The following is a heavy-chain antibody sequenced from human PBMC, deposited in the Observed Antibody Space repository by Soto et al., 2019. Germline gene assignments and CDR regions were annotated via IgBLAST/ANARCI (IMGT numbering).Heavy chain of an antibody. J-gene: IGHJ5*02. CDR3: AREYGYSYGLKVSSGPWFDP. Sequence: GASVKVSCKASGYTFTSYYMHWVRQAPGQGLEWMGIINPSGGSTSYAQKFQGRVTMTRDTSTSTVYMELSSLRSEDTAVYYCAREYGYSYGLKVSSGPWFDPWGQGTLVTVSS. CDR2: INPSGGST. CDR1: GYTFTSYY. D-gene: IGHD5-18*01. V-gene: IGHV1-46*01.